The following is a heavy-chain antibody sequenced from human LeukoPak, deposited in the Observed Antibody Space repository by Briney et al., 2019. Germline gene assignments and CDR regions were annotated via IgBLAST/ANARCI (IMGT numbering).Heavy chain of an antibody. D-gene: IGHD3-16*01. CDR3: ARVAGANDY. CDR2: ISYDGSNK. J-gene: IGHJ4*02. Sequence: GGSLRLSCAASGFTFSSYGMHWVRQAPGKGLEWVAVISYDGSNKYYADSVKGRFTISRDNAKNSLYLQMNSLRAEDTAVYYCARVAGANDYWGQGTLVTVSS. CDR1: GFTFSSYG. V-gene: IGHV3-30*03.